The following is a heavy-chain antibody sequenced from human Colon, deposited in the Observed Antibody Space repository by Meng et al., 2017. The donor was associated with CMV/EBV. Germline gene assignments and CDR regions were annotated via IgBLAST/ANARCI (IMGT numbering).Heavy chain of an antibody. D-gene: IGHD1-7*01. CDR3: ASLLPMRTSFPYHYYGLDV. V-gene: IGHV3-21*01. J-gene: IGHJ6*02. Sequence: GGSLRLSCAASGFTFSTYSIHWVRQAPGKGLEWVSSISSSGSHIYYADSVKGRFSISRDNAKNSLFLQMNSLRPEDTAVYYCASLLPMRTSFPYHYYGLDVWGQGTTVTVSS. CDR1: GFTFSTYS. CDR2: ISSSGSHI.